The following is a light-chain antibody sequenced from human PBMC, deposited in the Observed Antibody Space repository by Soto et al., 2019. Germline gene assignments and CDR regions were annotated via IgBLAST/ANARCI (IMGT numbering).Light chain of an antibody. Sequence: VIWVTQSPSLLSASAGDIVTISCRMSQGISTHLAWYQQKPGKAHELLIYGVSTLESVVPSRFRVSGSGTDFTLTISGLQSDEFSTYYWQQYNTFPWTFVQGTKVEIK. V-gene: IGKV1D-8*03. J-gene: IGKJ1*01. CDR2: GVS. CDR1: QGISTH. CDR3: QQYNTFPWT.